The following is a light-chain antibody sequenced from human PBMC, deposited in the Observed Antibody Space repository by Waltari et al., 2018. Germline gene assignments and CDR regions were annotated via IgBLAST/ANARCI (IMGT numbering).Light chain of an antibody. CDR1: SSDVGGYTY. Sequence: QSALTQPASVSGSPGQSLTISCTGTSSDVGGYTYVSWYQQHPGKAPKLMIYDVSNRPSGVSNRFSGSKSGNTASLTISGLQAEDEADYDCSSYTSSSTLVFGGGTKLTVL. CDR2: DVS. V-gene: IGLV2-14*03. CDR3: SSYTSSSTLV. J-gene: IGLJ3*02.